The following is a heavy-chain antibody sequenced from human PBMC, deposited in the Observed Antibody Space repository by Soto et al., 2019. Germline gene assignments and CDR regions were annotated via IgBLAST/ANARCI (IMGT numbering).Heavy chain of an antibody. CDR3: ARDAGITMIVGAPTGAFAI. CDR2: LYYSGST. D-gene: IGHD3-22*01. J-gene: IGHJ3*02. Sequence: SETLSLTCTVSGGSISSGDYSWSWIRQPPGKGLEWIGYLYYSGSTYYNPSLKSRVTMSVDTSKNQFSLKLSSVTAADTAVYYCARDAGITMIVGAPTGAFAIRGQRTMVTVAS. V-gene: IGHV4-30-4*01. CDR1: GGSISSGDYS.